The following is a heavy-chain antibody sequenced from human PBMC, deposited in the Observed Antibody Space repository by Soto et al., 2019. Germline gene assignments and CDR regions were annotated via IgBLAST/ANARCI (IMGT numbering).Heavy chain of an antibody. Sequence: VASVKVSCKASGFTFTSSAVQWVRQARGQRLEWIGWIVVGSGNTNYAQKFQERVTITRDMSTSTAYMELSSLRSEDTAVYYCAAGATGTQETFDYWGQGTLVTVSS. CDR1: GFTFTSSA. J-gene: IGHJ4*02. CDR3: AAGATGTQETFDY. V-gene: IGHV1-58*01. CDR2: IVVGSGNT. D-gene: IGHD1-1*01.